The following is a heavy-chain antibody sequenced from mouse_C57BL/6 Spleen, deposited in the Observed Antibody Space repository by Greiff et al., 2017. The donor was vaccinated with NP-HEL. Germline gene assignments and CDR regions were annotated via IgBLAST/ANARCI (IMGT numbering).Heavy chain of an antibody. CDR2: IDPENGDT. D-gene: IGHD2-3*01. CDR1: GFNIKDDY. V-gene: IGHV14-4*01. Sequence: EVQLQQSGAELVRPGASVKLSCTASGFNIKDDYMHWVKQRPEQGLEWIGWIDPENGDTESASKFQGKATITADTSSNTAYLQLSSLTSEDTAVYYCFYDGYYVDYWGQGTTLTVSS. CDR3: FYDGYYVDY. J-gene: IGHJ2*01.